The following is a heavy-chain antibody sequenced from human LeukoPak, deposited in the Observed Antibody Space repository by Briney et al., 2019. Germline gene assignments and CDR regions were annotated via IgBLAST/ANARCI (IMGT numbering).Heavy chain of an antibody. Sequence: GESLKISCKSSGYSFTSYWIGWVRQMPGKGLEWMGIIYPGDSDTRYSPSFQGQVTISADKSISTAYLQWSSLKASDTAMYYCARNGGSGYYDSSGYLGGDYWGQGTLVTVSS. J-gene: IGHJ4*02. CDR1: GYSFTSYW. V-gene: IGHV5-51*01. CDR3: ARNGGSGYYDSSGYLGGDY. D-gene: IGHD3-22*01. CDR2: IYPGDSDT.